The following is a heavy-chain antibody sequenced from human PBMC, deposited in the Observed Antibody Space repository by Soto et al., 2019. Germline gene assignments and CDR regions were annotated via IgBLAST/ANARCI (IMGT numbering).Heavy chain of an antibody. CDR1: GGSITNDGYY. V-gene: IGHV4-31*03. D-gene: IGHD1-7*01. Sequence: QVQLQESGPGLVKPSQTLSLTCTVSGGSITNDGYYWTWIRQHPGKGLEWIGYIYFKGVTYYNPSLTSRVTISVDRSKNQFYVNLTSVTAADTAVYYCARPAQTNLDAFDIWGQGTMVTVSS. J-gene: IGHJ3*02. CDR3: ARPAQTNLDAFDI. CDR2: IYFKGVT.